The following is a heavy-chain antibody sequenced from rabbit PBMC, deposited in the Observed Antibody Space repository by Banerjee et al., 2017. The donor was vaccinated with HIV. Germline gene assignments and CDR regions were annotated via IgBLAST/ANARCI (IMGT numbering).Heavy chain of an antibody. CDR2: INTGSGST. Sequence: QSLEESGGDLVKPGASLTLTCTASGFSFSSNAMCWVRQAPGKGLEWIGCINTGSGSTWYASWAKGRFTISKASWTTVTLQMTSLTAADTATYFCARHLAGSSDQYYFNLWGQGTLVTVS. J-gene: IGHJ4*01. CDR3: ARHLAGSSDQYYFNL. V-gene: IGHV1S40*01. CDR1: GFSFSSNA. D-gene: IGHD8-1*01.